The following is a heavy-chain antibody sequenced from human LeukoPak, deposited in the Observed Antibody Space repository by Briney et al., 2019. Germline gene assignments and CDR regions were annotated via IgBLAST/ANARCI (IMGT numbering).Heavy chain of an antibody. V-gene: IGHV1-18*01. CDR2: ISAYNGNT. CDR3: ARVGSSSAYYYYYYMDV. J-gene: IGHJ6*03. CDR1: GYTFTSYG. Sequence: WASVKVSCKASGYTFTSYGISWVRQAPGQGLEWMGWISAYNGNTNYAQKLQGRVTMTTDTSTSTAYMELRSLRSDDTAVYYCARVGSSSAYYYYYYMDVWGKGTTVTVSS. D-gene: IGHD6-6*01.